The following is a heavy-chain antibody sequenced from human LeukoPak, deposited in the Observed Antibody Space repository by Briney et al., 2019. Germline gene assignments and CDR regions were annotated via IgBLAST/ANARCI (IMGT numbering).Heavy chain of an antibody. CDR1: GYTFTGYY. J-gene: IGHJ4*02. Sequence: GASVKVSCKASGYTFTGYYMHWVRQAPGQGLEWMGWINPNSGGTNYAQKFQGRVTMTRDTSISTAYMELSRLRSDDTAVYYCARIKMETDYGDYVTARPRDQDFDYWGQGTLVTVSS. D-gene: IGHD4-17*01. CDR2: INPNSGGT. V-gene: IGHV1-2*02. CDR3: ARIKMETDYGDYVTARPRDQDFDY.